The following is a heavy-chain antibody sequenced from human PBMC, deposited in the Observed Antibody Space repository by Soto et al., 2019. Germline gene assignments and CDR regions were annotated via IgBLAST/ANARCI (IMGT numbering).Heavy chain of an antibody. CDR3: ARSTMYACGDYRLFDY. J-gene: IGHJ4*01. CDR2: INHSGRT. D-gene: IGHD4-17*01. V-gene: IGHV4-34*01. CDR1: GGSFSGYY. Sequence: QVQLQQWGAGLLKPSETLSLTCAVYGGSFSGYYWSWIRQPPGKGLECIGEINHSGRTNYNPSLKSRVTISVDTYKNQFTLELSSVAAADTVVYYCARSTMYACGDYRLFDYWGQGKLVIVFS.